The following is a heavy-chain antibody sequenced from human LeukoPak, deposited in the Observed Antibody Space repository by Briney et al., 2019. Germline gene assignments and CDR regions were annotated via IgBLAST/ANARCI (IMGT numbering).Heavy chain of an antibody. CDR2: IYYSGST. V-gene: IGHV4-59*01. CDR1: GGSISSYY. CDR3: AGASIGIAAPYYFDC. Sequence: SETLSLTCTVSGGSISSYYWNWIRQPPGKGLEWIGYIYYSGSTNYNPSLKSRVTLSVDTSKNQFSLKLSSVTAADTAVYYCAGASIGIAAPYYFDCWGQGTLVTVSS. D-gene: IGHD6-13*01. J-gene: IGHJ4*02.